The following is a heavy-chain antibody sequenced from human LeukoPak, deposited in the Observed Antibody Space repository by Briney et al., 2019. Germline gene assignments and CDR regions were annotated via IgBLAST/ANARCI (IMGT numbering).Heavy chain of an antibody. CDR3: ARARRGDYGSLDY. Sequence: GGSLRLSCAASGFTFSSYWMHWVRQAPGKGLVWVSRINSDGSSTTYADSVKGRFTISRDNAKNTLYLQMNSLRAEDTAVYYCARARRGDYGSLDYWGQGTLVTVSS. CDR1: GFTFSSYW. V-gene: IGHV3-74*01. CDR2: INSDGSST. D-gene: IGHD4-17*01. J-gene: IGHJ4*02.